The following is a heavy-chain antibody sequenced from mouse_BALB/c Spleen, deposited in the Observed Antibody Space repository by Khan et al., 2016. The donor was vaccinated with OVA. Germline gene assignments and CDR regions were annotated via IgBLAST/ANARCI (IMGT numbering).Heavy chain of an antibody. CDR3: ARYYGNYGWYFDV. J-gene: IGHJ1*01. V-gene: IGHV2-9*02. D-gene: IGHD2-1*01. CDR1: GFSLTNYG. CDR2: IWAGGST. Sequence: QVQLKESGPAMVAPSQSLSITCTVSGFSLTNYGVHWVRQPPGKGLEWLGVIWAGGSTNFNSALMSRLSISKDNSKSQVFLIMNSLQTDDTAMYYCARYYGNYGWYFDVWGAGTTVTVSS.